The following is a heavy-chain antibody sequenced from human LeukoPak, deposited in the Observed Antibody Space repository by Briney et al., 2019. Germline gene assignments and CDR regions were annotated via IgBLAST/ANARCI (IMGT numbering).Heavy chain of an antibody. V-gene: IGHV1-69*02. Sequence: SVKVSCKASGGTFSSYTISWVRQAPGQGLEWMGRIIPILGIANYAQKFQGIVTITADTSTSTAYMELSSLRSEDTAVYYCARVRSPQYCSSTSCYTLDNWFDPWGQGTLVTVSS. CDR1: GGTFSSYT. CDR3: ARVRSPQYCSSTSCYTLDNWFDP. J-gene: IGHJ5*02. CDR2: IIPILGIA. D-gene: IGHD2-2*01.